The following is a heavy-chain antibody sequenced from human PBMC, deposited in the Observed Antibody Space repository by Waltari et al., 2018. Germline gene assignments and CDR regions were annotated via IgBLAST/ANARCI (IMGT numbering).Heavy chain of an antibody. CDR2: INHSGST. V-gene: IGHV4-34*01. Sequence: QVQLQQWGAGLLKPSETLSLTCAVYGGSFSGYYWSWIRQPPGKGLEWIGEINHSGSTNYNPSRKSRVTISVDPSKNQFSLKLSSVTAADTAVYYCARPTNYYDSSGYNSGDYLDYWGQGTLVTVSS. J-gene: IGHJ4*02. CDR3: ARPTNYYDSSGYNSGDYLDY. D-gene: IGHD3-22*01. CDR1: GGSFSGYY.